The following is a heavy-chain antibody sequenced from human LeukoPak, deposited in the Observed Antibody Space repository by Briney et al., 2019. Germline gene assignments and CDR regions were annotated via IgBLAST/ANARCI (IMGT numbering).Heavy chain of an antibody. CDR1: DGSITNYD. CDR2: VHYSGTA. V-gene: IGHV4-59*12. J-gene: IGHJ4*02. D-gene: IGHD1-26*01. Sequence: SETLSLTCTVSDGSITNYDWSWVRQPPGKGLEFIGHVHYSGTANYNPSLRSRVTISIDTSKKHFFLKLKSVTAADTAMYYCAREMNHSGSLLRPPRADFDYWGQGTLVTVSS. CDR3: AREMNHSGSLLRPPRADFDY.